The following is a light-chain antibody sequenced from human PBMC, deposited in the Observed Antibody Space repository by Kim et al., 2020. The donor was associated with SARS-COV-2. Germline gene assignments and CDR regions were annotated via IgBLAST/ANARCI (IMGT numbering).Light chain of an antibody. CDR1: QSMSSY. J-gene: IGKJ2*01. Sequence: ASVGDRVTITCRARQSMSSYLNWYQQKPGKAPKLLIYAASSLQSGVPSRFSGSGSGTDFTLTISSLQPEDFATYYCQQSYSTPPDTFGQGTKLEI. CDR3: QQSYSTPPDT. CDR2: AAS. V-gene: IGKV1-39*01.